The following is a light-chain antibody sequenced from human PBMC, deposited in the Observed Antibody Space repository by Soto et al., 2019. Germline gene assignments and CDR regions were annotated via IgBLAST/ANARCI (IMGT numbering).Light chain of an antibody. CDR1: QSVSSN. J-gene: IGKJ1*01. CDR2: GAS. CDR3: QQYNNWPLT. V-gene: IGKV3-15*01. Sequence: EIVMMQSPATLSVSPGERATLSCRASQSVSSNLAWYQRKPGQAPRLLIYGASTRATGIPARFSGSGSGTEFTLTISSLQSEDFAVYYCQQYNNWPLTFGQGTKV.